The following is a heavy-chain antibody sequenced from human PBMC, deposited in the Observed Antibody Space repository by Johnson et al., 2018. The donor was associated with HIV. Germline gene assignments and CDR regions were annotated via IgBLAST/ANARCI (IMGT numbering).Heavy chain of an antibody. CDR3: VRDDGSDFEAFDI. Sequence: VQLVESGVGLVQPGGSLRLSCAASGFTFTNFWMSWVRQAPGKGLEWVADIKQDGSEKYYLDPVKGRFTISRDNARKSLYLQINNLRAEDTAVYYCVRDDGSDFEAFDIWGLGTMVTVSS. V-gene: IGHV3-7*05. CDR1: GFTFTNFW. CDR2: IKQDGSEK. D-gene: IGHD2-21*01. J-gene: IGHJ3*02.